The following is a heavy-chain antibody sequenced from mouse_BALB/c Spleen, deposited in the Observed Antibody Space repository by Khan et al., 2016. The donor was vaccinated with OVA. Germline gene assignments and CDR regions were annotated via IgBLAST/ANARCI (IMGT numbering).Heavy chain of an antibody. CDR3: ATSYCYWYYFDY. Sequence: VQLKESGGGLVQPGGSRKLSCAASGFTFSSYGMHWVRQAPEKGLEWVAYISGDSSTIYYTDTVTGRFTISRDNPKNTLSLQMTSLMSEDAAMCYCATSYCYWYYFDYWGPGTTLTVSS. J-gene: IGHJ2*01. CDR2: ISGDSSTI. D-gene: IGHD1-1*01. CDR1: GFTFSSYG. V-gene: IGHV5-17*02.